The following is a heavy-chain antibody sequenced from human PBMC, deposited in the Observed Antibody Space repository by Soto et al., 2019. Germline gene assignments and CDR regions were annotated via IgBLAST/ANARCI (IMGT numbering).Heavy chain of an antibody. D-gene: IGHD4-17*01. V-gene: IGHV4-59*01. J-gene: IGHJ3*02. CDR3: ATGDPDYHASPGVFDI. CDR2: ISNTGNT. Sequence: PSETRCLPCAVSGGSISNFYWSWIRQSPGRGLEWLGYISNTGNTHYDPSLKGRFTIALDTSKNQFSLKLTSVSAADTAVYFCATGDPDYHASPGVFDIWGQGTMVTVSS. CDR1: GGSISNFY.